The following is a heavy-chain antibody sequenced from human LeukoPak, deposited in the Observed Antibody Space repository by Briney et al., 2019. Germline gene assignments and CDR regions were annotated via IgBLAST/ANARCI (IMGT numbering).Heavy chain of an antibody. Sequence: GGSLRLSCAASGFTFSSYSMNWVRQAPGKGLEWVSSISSSSSYIYYADSVKGRFTISRDNAKNSLYLQMNSLRAEDTAVYYCARERKRGDCSSTSCSTGGAAFDIWGQGTMVTVSS. J-gene: IGHJ3*02. CDR3: ARERKRGDCSSTSCSTGGAAFDI. D-gene: IGHD2-2*01. CDR2: ISSSSSYI. CDR1: GFTFSSYS. V-gene: IGHV3-21*01.